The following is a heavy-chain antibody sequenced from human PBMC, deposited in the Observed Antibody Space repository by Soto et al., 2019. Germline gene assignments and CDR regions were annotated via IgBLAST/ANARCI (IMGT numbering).Heavy chain of an antibody. V-gene: IGHV3-7*04. Sequence: EVQLVESGGGLVQPGESLRLSCVASGFTFSPYWMTWVRLTPGKGLEWVAIIDPDGSEKDYADSVRGRFTISRDNGKNSLYLHMNIVGAEDTAVYYCVRANWYFDLWGRGTLVTVSS. CDR1: GFTFSPYW. CDR2: IDPDGSEK. CDR3: VRANWYFDL. J-gene: IGHJ2*01.